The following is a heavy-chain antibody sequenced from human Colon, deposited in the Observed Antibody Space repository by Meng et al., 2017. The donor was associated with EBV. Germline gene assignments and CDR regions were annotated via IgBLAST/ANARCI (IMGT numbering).Heavy chain of an antibody. CDR1: AGSISSGDYY. Sequence: QVPPPESGPGLVQPSQTLSLTSTVAAGSISSGDYYWSWIRQPPGKGLEWIGYIYYSGSTYSNASLKSRVTISIDRSKNQFSLKLSSVTAADTAVYYCARDRKHYGERGWFDPWGQGTLVTVSS. D-gene: IGHD4-17*01. J-gene: IGHJ5*02. CDR3: ARDRKHYGERGWFDP. V-gene: IGHV4-30-4*01. CDR2: IYYSGST.